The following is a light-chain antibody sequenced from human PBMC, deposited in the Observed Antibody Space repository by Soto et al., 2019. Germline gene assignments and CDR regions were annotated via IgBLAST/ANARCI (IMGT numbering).Light chain of an antibody. J-gene: IGLJ2*01. CDR3: SSYTTSSTVV. V-gene: IGLV2-14*03. CDR1: SSDVGGYNY. CDR2: DDS. Sequence: QSALTQPASVSGSPGQSITISCTGSSSDVGGYNYVSWYQQHHPGKAPKLMIYDDSNRPSGVSNRFSGSKSGNTASLTISGLQAEDEADYYCSSYTTSSTVVFGGGTKLTVL.